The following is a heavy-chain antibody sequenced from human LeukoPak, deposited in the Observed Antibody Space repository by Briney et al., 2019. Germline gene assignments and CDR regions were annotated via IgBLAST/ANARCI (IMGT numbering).Heavy chain of an antibody. CDR2: INHSGST. V-gene: IGHV4-34*01. D-gene: IGHD3-9*01. CDR3: ARSLRYFAWFAP. Sequence: SETLSLTCAVYGGSFSGYYWSWIRQPPGKGLEWIGEINHSGSTNYNPSLKSRVTISVDTSKNQFSLKLSSVTAAETAVYYCARSLRYFAWFAPWGQGTLVTVSS. J-gene: IGHJ5*02. CDR1: GGSFSGYY.